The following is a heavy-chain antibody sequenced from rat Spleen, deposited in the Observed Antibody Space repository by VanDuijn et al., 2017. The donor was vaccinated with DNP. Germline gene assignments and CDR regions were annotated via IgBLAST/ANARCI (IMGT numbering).Heavy chain of an antibody. CDR3: ATHDWQG. D-gene: IGHD1-7*01. J-gene: IGHJ2*01. CDR2: ITSSGSDT. CDR1: GFTFNNYW. Sequence: EVQLVESGGDLVQPGRSLKLSCVASGFTFNNYWMTWIRQVPGKGREWFGSITSSGSDTYYPDSVKGRFTISRDNAKSILSLQMDSLRSEDTATYFCATHDWQGWGQGVMVTVSS. V-gene: IGHV5-31*01.